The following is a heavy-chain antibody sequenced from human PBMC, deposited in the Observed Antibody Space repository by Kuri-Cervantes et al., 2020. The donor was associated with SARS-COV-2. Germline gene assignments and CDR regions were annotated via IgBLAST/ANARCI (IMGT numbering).Heavy chain of an antibody. D-gene: IGHD3-16*01. Sequence: ASVKVSCKASGYTFTGYYMHWVRQAPGQGLEWTGWINPNSGGTNYAQKFQGRVTMTRDTSISTAYMELSRLRSDDTAVYYCARDAYGGRRDAFDIWGQGTMVTVSS. CDR3: ARDAYGGRRDAFDI. CDR1: GYTFTGYY. J-gene: IGHJ3*02. V-gene: IGHV1-2*02. CDR2: INPNSGGT.